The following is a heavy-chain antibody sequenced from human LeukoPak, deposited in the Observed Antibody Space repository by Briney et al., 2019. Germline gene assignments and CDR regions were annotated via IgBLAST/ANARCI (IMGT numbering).Heavy chain of an antibody. CDR2: INPNSGGT. CDR3: ASSRGAAAGLFDY. D-gene: IGHD6-13*01. V-gene: IGHV1-2*02. Sequence: ASVTVSCKASGYTFTGYYMHWVRQATGQGLEWMGWINPNSGGTNYAQKFQGRVTMTRDTSISTAYMELSRLRSDDTAVYYCASSRGAAAGLFDYWGQGTLVTVSS. J-gene: IGHJ4*02. CDR1: GYTFTGYY.